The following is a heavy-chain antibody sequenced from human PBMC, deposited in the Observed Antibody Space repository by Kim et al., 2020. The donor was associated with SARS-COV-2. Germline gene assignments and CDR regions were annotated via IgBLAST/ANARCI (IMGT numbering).Heavy chain of an antibody. CDR3: AKDFPPFEWELFEGNGGMHV. D-gene: IGHD1-26*01. CDR2: ISGSGGST. CDR1: GFTFSSYA. J-gene: IGHJ6*04. Sequence: GGSLRLSCAASGFTFSSYAMSWVRQAPGKGLEWVSAISGSGGSTYYADSVKGRFPISRDNPKNTPYLQMNSLRAEDTAVYYFAKDFPPFEWELFEGNGGMHVWCKGTTGTVSS. V-gene: IGHV3-23*01.